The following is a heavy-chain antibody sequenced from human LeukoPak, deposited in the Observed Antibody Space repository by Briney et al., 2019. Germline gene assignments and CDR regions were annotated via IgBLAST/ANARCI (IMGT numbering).Heavy chain of an antibody. V-gene: IGHV3-21*01. CDR1: GFTFSSYS. Sequence: GGYLRLYCAASGFTFSSYSMNWLRQAPGKGLEWVSSISSSSSYIYYADSVKGRFTISRDNAKNSLYLQMNSLRAEDTAVYYCARTALDYYYMDLWGKGTTVTVSS. CDR2: ISSSSSYI. D-gene: IGHD5-18*01. CDR3: ARTALDYYYMDL. J-gene: IGHJ6*03.